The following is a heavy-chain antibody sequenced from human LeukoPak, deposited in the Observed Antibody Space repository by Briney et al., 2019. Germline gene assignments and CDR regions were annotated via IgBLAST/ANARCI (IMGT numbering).Heavy chain of an antibody. CDR1: GFTFTNYY. J-gene: IGHJ4*02. V-gene: IGHV1-46*01. Sequence: ASVKDSCKASGFTFTNYYLHWVRQAPGQGLECMGIINPSGGSTSYTQKFQGRVTMTRDTSTSTVYMELTSLRSDDTAVYYCARPYNNNWYFDYWGQGTLVTVSS. CDR2: INPSGGST. D-gene: IGHD1-1*01. CDR3: ARPYNNNWYFDY.